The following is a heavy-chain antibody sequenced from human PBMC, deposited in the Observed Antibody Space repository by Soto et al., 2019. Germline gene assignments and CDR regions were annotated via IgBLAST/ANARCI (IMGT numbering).Heavy chain of an antibody. CDR3: ARRGSGVTRGLHY. J-gene: IGHJ4*02. V-gene: IGHV3-74*01. Sequence: EVQLVESGGGLVQPGGSLRLSCAASGFTFSSYWMHWVRQAPGKGLVWISRINTDGSSTSYVDSVQGRFTISRDNGKNTLFLQLNRLRGADTAVYYCARRGSGVTRGLHYWGQGTLVTVSS. CDR2: INTDGSST. CDR1: GFTFSSYW. D-gene: IGHD2-15*01.